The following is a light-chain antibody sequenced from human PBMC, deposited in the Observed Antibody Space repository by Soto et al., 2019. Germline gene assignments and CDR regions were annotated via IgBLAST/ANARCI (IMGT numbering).Light chain of an antibody. CDR3: HQYGSSAWT. J-gene: IGKJ1*01. CDR1: QSVADNY. V-gene: IGKV3-20*01. Sequence: EIVLTQSPGTLSLSPGDRATLSCKASQSVADNYLAWYQQKPGQAPRLLIYGASSRATGIPDRFSGSGSGTDFTLTISRLEPEDFAVYYCHQYGSSAWTFGQGTKVDIK. CDR2: GAS.